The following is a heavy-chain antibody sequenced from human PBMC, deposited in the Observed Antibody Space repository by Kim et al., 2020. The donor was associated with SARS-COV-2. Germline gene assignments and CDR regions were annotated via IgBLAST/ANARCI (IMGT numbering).Heavy chain of an antibody. J-gene: IGHJ6*02. CDR2: INPNSGGT. D-gene: IGHD5-18*01. CDR3: ARGHTAMETYYYYYYGMDV. V-gene: IGHV1-2*02. CDR1: GYTFTGYY. Sequence: ASVKVSCKASGYTFTGYYMHWVRQAPGQGLEWMGWINPNSGGTNYAQKFQGRVTMTRDTSISTAYMELSRLRSDDTAVYYCARGHTAMETYYYYYYGMDVWGQGTTVTVSS.